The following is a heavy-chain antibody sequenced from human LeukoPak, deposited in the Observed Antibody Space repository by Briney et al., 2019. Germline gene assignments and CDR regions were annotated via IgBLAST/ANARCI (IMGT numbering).Heavy chain of an antibody. CDR2: ISYDGSHT. D-gene: IGHD2-8*01. J-gene: IGHJ4*02. CDR3: ARVYLERLTAGYFDH. V-gene: IGHV3-30-3*01. CDR1: GFTFSSYA. Sequence: PGRSLRLSCAASGFTFSSYALHWVRQAPGKGLEWVALISYDGSHTYYADSVKGRFTISRDNSKSTLYLQMNSLRDDDSAAYFCARVYLERLTAGYFDHWGQGAQVTVSP.